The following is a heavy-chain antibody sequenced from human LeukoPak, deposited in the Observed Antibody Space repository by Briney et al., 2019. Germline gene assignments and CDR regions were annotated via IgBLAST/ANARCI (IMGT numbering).Heavy chain of an antibody. D-gene: IGHD3-22*01. Sequence: PGGSLRLSCAVSGLSLRNVWMNWLRQAPGKELEWVGLIKRETDGGTTDFAAPVKGRFTISRDDSKNTLYLQMNRLTSEDTAVYYCAQGSGFYYDYWGQGTLVTVSS. CDR3: AQGSGFYYDY. CDR2: IKRETDGGTT. J-gene: IGHJ4*02. V-gene: IGHV3-15*07. CDR1: GLSLRNVW.